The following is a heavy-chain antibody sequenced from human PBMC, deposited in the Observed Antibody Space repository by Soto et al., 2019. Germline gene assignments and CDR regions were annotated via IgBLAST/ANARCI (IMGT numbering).Heavy chain of an antibody. J-gene: IGHJ1*01. CDR1: GYTFTGYY. D-gene: IGHD3-9*01. Sequence: GASVKVSCKASGYTFTGYYMHWVRQAPGQGLEWMGWINPNSGGTNYAQKFQGWVTMTRDTSISTAYMELSRLRSDDTAVYYCARGSELRYFDWLSQNEYFQHWGQGTLVTVS. V-gene: IGHV1-2*04. CDR3: ARGSELRYFDWLSQNEYFQH. CDR2: INPNSGGT.